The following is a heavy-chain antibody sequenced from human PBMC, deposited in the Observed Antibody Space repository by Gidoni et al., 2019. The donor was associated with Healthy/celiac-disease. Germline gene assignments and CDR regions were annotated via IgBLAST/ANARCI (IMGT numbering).Heavy chain of an antibody. J-gene: IGHJ4*02. CDR2: IWYDGSNK. D-gene: IGHD1-26*01. CDR3: ARDPSGSYYPDY. Sequence: QVQLVESGGGVVQPGRSLRLSCAASGFTFRSYGMHWVRQAPGKGLEWVAVIWYDGSNKYYAESVKGRFTISRDNSKNTLYLQMNSLRAEDTAVYYCARDPSGSYYPDYWGQGTLVTVSS. CDR1: GFTFRSYG. V-gene: IGHV3-33*01.